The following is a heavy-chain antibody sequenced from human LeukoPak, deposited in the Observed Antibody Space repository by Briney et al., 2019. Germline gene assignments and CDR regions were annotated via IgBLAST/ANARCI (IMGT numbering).Heavy chain of an antibody. D-gene: IGHD3-22*01. CDR3: ARVYHSSGYYYYYYYMDV. CDR2: MYHSGST. J-gene: IGHJ6*03. CDR1: GYSMSNGYY. V-gene: IGHV4-38-2*02. Sequence: PSETLSLTCTVSGYSMSNGYYWGWIRQTPGKGLEWIGSMYHSGSTYYNPSLKSRVTISVDTSKNQFSLKLSSVTAADTAVYYCARVYHSSGYYYYYYYMDVWGKGTTVTVSS.